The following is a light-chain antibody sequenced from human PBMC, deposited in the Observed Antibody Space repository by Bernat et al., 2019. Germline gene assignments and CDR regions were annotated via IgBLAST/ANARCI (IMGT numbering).Light chain of an antibody. CDR3: SSYAGSFSWV. CDR2: DVS. V-gene: IGLV2-8*01. CDR1: SSDVGGYTH. Sequence: QSALTQPPSASGSPGQSVTISCTGTSSDVGGYTHVSWYQQHPGKAPKFMIYDVSERPSGVPDRFSGSKSGNTASLTVAGLQADDEADYYCSSYAGSFSWVFGGGTKVTVL. J-gene: IGLJ3*02.